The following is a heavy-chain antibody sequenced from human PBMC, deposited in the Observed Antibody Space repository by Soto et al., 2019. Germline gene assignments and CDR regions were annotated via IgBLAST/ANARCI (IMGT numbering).Heavy chain of an antibody. J-gene: IGHJ4*03. D-gene: IGHD2-21*01. Sequence: GGSLRLSCAASGFTYSSHGMSWVRQAPGQGLEWVSSISYGGELTFYIDSVKGRFTISRDDSQNTLYLDMSGLRAEDTATYYCAKGRPVDSDVFDFWGQGTMVTVSS. V-gene: IGHV3-23*01. CDR2: ISYGGELT. CDR3: AKGRPVDSDVFDF. CDR1: GFTYSSHG.